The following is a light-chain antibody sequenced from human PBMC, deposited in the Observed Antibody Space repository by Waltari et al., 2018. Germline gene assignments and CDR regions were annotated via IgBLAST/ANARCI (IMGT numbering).Light chain of an antibody. J-gene: IGKJ1*01. CDR2: DAS. Sequence: IVLTQSPGTLFLSPGERAPHPFRASQSFTRYLAWYQHQPGQAPRLLISDASTRAAGIADRFSGSGFGTYFTLTISRLEPEDYAVYYCQHYVRLPVTFGQGTKVEIK. CDR1: QSFTRY. V-gene: IGKV3-20*01. CDR3: QHYVRLPVT.